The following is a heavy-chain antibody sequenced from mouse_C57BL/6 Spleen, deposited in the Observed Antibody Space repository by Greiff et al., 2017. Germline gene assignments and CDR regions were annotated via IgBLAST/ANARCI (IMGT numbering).Heavy chain of an antibody. V-gene: IGHV1-80*01. CDR3: ARPPYGSSYWFAY. D-gene: IGHD1-1*01. CDR2: IYPGDGDT. Sequence: QVQLQQSGAELVKPGASVKISCKASGYAFSSYWMNWVKQRPGKGLEWIGQIYPGDGDTNYNGKFKGKATLTADKSSSTAYMQLSSLTSEDSAVYFCARPPYGSSYWFAYWGQGTLVTVSA. J-gene: IGHJ3*01. CDR1: GYAFSSYW.